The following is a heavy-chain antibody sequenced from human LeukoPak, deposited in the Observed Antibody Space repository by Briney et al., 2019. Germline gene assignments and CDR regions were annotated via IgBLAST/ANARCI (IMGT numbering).Heavy chain of an antibody. V-gene: IGHV3-21*01. D-gene: IGHD3-22*01. J-gene: IGHJ4*02. Sequence: PGGSLRLSCVPSGSTLSSFRISSVRQAPGKGLEWVSSISVRSNYIYYADSVRGRFSISRDDARVSLFLQMNSLRVADTAVYYCVRLRRNSATSGYYPYDDLWYWGQG. CDR1: GSTLSSFR. CDR2: ISVRSNYI. CDR3: VRLRRNSATSGYYPYDDLWY.